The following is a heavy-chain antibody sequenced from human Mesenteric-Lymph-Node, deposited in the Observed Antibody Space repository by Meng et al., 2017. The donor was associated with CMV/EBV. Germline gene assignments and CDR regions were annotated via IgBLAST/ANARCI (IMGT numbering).Heavy chain of an antibody. V-gene: IGHV1-69*05. D-gene: IGHD6-13*01. CDR3: ARDFGGGINIASAEYNFDF. CDR1: SSYA. J-gene: IGHJ4*02. Sequence: SSYAISRVRRGPGQGLEWIGGIIPVFGTANYAQKFQGRVTITTDESTSTAYMKLSSLRSEDTAVYYCARDFGGGINIASAEYNFDFWGQGTLVTVSS. CDR2: IIPVFGTA.